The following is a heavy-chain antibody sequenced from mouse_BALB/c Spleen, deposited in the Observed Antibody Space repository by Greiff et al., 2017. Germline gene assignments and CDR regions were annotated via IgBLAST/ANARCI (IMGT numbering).Heavy chain of an antibody. V-gene: IGHV1S135*01. J-gene: IGHJ3*01. CDR3: ARGGRLPWFAY. CDR2: IDPYNGGT. Sequence: EVKLQESGPELGKPGASVKISCKASGYSFTGYNMYWVKQSHRKSLEWIGYIDPYNGGTSYNQKSKGKATLTVDKSSSTAYMHLNSLTSEDSAIYYCARGGRLPWFAYWGQGTLVTVSA. D-gene: IGHD1-2*01. CDR1: GYSFTGYN.